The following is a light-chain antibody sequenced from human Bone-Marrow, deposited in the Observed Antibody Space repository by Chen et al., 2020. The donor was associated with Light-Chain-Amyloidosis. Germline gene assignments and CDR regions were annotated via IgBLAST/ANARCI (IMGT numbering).Light chain of an antibody. CDR2: DDS. J-gene: IGLJ2*01. CDR1: NIGSTS. CDR3: RVWCRRSDREV. V-gene: IGLV3-21*02. Sequence: SYVLTQPSSVSVAPGQTATMACGGNNIGSTSVHWYQQTPGQAPLLVVYDDSDRPSWIPVRLSGSNSGNTATRTMSRVEAGDEADYCCRVWCRRSDREVFGDGNKLTVL.